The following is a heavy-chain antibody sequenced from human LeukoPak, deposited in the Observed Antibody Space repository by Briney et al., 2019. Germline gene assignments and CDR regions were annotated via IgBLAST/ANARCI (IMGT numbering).Heavy chain of an antibody. J-gene: IGHJ6*02. CDR1: GFTFSSYG. CDR2: LSFDGSNE. D-gene: IGHD3-16*02. Sequence: PGGSLRLSCAASGFTFSSYGMHWVRQSPGRGLEWVSFLSFDGSNEFYADSLKGRFTISRDNSKDTLYLQTDSPRAEDTALYYCAREEHDYVWGSYRYYYYYGIDVWGQGTTVTVSS. V-gene: IGHV3-30*03. CDR3: AREEHDYVWGSYRYYYYYGIDV.